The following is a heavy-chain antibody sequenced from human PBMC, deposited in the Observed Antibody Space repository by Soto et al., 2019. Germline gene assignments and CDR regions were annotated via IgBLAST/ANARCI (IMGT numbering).Heavy chain of an antibody. V-gene: IGHV1-8*01. J-gene: IGHJ4*02. CDR2: MNPNSGNT. CDR1: GYTFVSYE. CDR3: ARGDGYIFDY. D-gene: IGHD5-12*01. Sequence: QVQLVQSGAEVKKPGASVKVSCKASGYTFVSYEIKWVRQATGQGPEWMGWMNPNSGNTGYAQKFQGRVTMTTNTSISTAYMELSSLRSDDTAVYSCARGDGYIFDYWGQGTLITVSS.